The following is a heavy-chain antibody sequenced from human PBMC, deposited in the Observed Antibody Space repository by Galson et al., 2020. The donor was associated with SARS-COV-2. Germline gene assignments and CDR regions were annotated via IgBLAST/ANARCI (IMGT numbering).Heavy chain of an antibody. D-gene: IGHD6-13*01. Sequence: GESLKISCAASGFTFSSYGMHWVRQAPGKGLEWVAVIWYDGSNKYYADSVKGRFTISRDNSKNTLYLQMISLRAEDTAVYYCARGRIAAAGWESYYFDYWGQGTLVTVSS. J-gene: IGHJ4*02. CDR1: GFTFSSYG. CDR2: IWYDGSNK. CDR3: ARGRIAAAGWESYYFDY. V-gene: IGHV3-33*01.